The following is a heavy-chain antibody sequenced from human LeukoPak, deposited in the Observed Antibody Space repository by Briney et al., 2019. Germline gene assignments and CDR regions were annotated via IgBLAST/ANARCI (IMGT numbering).Heavy chain of an antibody. Sequence: GGSLRLSCEASGFTFSSNAMSWVCQAPGKGLEWVSGISWNSGSIGYADSVKGRFTISRDNAKNSLYLQMNSLRAEDTAVYYCARFYANEWELPHWGQGTLVTVSS. J-gene: IGHJ4*02. CDR1: GFTFSSNA. V-gene: IGHV3-9*01. D-gene: IGHD1-26*01. CDR2: ISWNSGSI. CDR3: ARFYANEWELPH.